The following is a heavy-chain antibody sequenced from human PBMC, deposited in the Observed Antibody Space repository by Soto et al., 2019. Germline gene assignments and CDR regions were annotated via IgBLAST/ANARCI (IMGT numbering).Heavy chain of an antibody. V-gene: IGHV1-18*01. CDR1: GYTFTNYG. CDR3: TRGVGSVSYNNQYSWFDP. J-gene: IGHJ5*02. D-gene: IGHD3-10*01. CDR2: INVYNGNT. Sequence: QVPLVQSGGEVKKPGASVKVSCKASGYTFTNYGISWVRQAPGQGLEWMGWINVYNGNTKYAQKVQGRVTMTTDTSKSTAYMATGSLRSDDTAVDYCTRGVGSVSYNNQYSWFDPLGQGTLVTVSS.